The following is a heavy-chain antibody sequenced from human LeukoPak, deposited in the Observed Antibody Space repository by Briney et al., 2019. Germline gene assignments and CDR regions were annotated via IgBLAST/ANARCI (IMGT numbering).Heavy chain of an antibody. J-gene: IGHJ4*02. Sequence: GASVKVSCKASGGTFSSYAISWVRQAPGQGLEWMGRIIPILGIANYAQKLQGRVTITADESTSTAYMELSSLRSEDTAVYYCARDTHARGSARSWVTGYFDYWGQGTLVTVSS. CDR3: ARDTHARGSARSWVTGYFDY. CDR2: IIPILGIA. CDR1: GGTFSSYA. V-gene: IGHV1-69*04. D-gene: IGHD3-10*01.